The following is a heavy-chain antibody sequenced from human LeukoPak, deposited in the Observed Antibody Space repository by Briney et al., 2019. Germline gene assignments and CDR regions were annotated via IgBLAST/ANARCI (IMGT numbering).Heavy chain of an antibody. CDR2: INPDGTEK. D-gene: IGHD6-19*01. CDR3: VGDDRGIAVGSRDH. CDR1: GFSFSNHW. V-gene: IGHV3-7*03. J-gene: IGHJ4*02. Sequence: PGGSLRLSCAASGFSFSNHWMIWVRQAPGKGLEWVATINPDGTEKRYVDSVKGRFTISRDNGKNSLYLQMSSLRAEDTAVYYCVGDDRGIAVGSRDHGAQGTLVTVSS.